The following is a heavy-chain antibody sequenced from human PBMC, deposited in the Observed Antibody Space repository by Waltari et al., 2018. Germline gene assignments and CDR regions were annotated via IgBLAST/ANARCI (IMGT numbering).Heavy chain of an antibody. CDR1: GGSLRGYH. J-gene: IGHJ6*03. V-gene: IGHV4-34*02. CDR2: INDSGRT. CDR3: ARVFGYYYYYMDV. Sequence: QVQLQQWGAGLLKPSATLSLTCDVSGGSLRGYHWTWIRQPPGKGLEWIGEINDSGRTTYNPSLESRVTVSIDTANNQFSLRVRSVTAADTAVYYCARVFGYYYYYMDVWGKGTTVTISS. D-gene: IGHD3-3*01.